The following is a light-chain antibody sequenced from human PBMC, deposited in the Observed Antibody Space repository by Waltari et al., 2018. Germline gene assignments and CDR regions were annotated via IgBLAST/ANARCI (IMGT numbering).Light chain of an antibody. J-gene: IGLJ3*02. CDR2: QDS. CDR3: QSADSSGISWV. Sequence: YALTQPPSVSVSPGQPARTHSLGNPLTPQYTSWYQQKPGQAPMLLIYQDSERPSGIPERFSGSSSGTTVTLTISGVQAEDEADYYCQSADSSGISWVFGGGTKLTVL. V-gene: IGLV3-25*03. CDR1: PLTPQY.